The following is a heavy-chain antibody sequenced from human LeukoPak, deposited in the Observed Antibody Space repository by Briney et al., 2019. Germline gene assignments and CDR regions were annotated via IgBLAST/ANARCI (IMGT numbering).Heavy chain of an antibody. CDR2: ISGSGGST. J-gene: IGHJ4*02. CDR3: AKKQTIVGATRFDY. V-gene: IGHV3-23*01. CDR1: GFTFSSYG. D-gene: IGHD1-26*01. Sequence: GGSLRLSCAASGFTFSSYGMSWVRQAPGKGLEWVSAISGSGGSTYYADSVKGRFTISRDNSKNTLYLQMNSLRAEDTAVYYCAKKQTIVGATRFDYWGQGTLVTVSS.